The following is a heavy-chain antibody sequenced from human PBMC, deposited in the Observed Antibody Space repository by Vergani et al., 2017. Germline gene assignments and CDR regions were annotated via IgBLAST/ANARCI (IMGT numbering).Heavy chain of an antibody. CDR3: ARVNTETNGHRYYYYYMDV. CDR1: GGSFTSYH. V-gene: IGHV4-34*01. Sequence: QVQLQQWGGGLFKPSETLSLTCVVNGGSFTSYHWTWIRQSPGEGLEWVGDIDHTGRPDYNPSLKSRLTMSVDKSRNQFSLTLNSVTATDTAIYFCARVNTETNGHRYYYYYMDVWGQGTAVTVS. D-gene: IGHD4-11*01. J-gene: IGHJ6*03. CDR2: IDHTGRP.